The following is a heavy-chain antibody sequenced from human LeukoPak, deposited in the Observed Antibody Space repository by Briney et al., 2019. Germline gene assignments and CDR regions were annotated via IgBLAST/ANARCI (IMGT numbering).Heavy chain of an antibody. D-gene: IGHD3-3*01. Sequence: GGSLRLSCAASGSTFSSYWMSWVRQAPGKGLEWVANIKQDGSEKYYVDSVKGRFTTSRDNAKNSLYLQMNSLRAEDTAVYYCARDLASYDFWSGYYYYYYMDVWGKGTTVTVSS. CDR1: GSTFSSYW. V-gene: IGHV3-7*01. J-gene: IGHJ6*03. CDR2: IKQDGSEK. CDR3: ARDLASYDFWSGYYYYYYMDV.